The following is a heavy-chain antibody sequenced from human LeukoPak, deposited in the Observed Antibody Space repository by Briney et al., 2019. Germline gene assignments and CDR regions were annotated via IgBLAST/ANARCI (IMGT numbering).Heavy chain of an antibody. Sequence: GGSLRLSCAASGFTFSTYTMNWVRQAPGKGLEWVSSISTRNTYIYYADSVKGRFTISRDNANNSLFLQMDNLTAADTAVYYCARAIAVTGGRGDYWGQGTLVTVSS. CDR1: GFTFSTYT. CDR3: ARAIAVTGGRGDY. J-gene: IGHJ4*02. V-gene: IGHV3-21*01. CDR2: ISTRNTYI. D-gene: IGHD6-19*01.